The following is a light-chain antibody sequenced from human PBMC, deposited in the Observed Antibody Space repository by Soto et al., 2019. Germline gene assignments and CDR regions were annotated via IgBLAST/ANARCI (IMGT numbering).Light chain of an antibody. CDR1: SGQTTYA. V-gene: IGLV4-69*02. Sequence: QPVLTQSPSASASLGASVKLTCTLISGQTTYAIAWHQQQPGTGHRYLMKLNSDGSHSKGDGIPDRFSGSSSGAERYLTISSLQSDDEADYYCQTWETGNVVFGGGTKVTAL. CDR2: LNSDGSH. J-gene: IGLJ2*01. CDR3: QTWETGNVV.